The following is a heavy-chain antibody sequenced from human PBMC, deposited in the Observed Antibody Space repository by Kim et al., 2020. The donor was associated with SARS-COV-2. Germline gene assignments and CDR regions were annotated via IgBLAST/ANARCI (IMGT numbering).Heavy chain of an antibody. D-gene: IGHD2-2*01. CDR3: ARDCSSTSCYLNFQH. Sequence: VKGRFTITEDNAKNSLYLKMNSLRDEDTAVYYCARDCSSTSCYLNFQHWGQGTLVTVSS. J-gene: IGHJ1*01. V-gene: IGHV3-11*06.